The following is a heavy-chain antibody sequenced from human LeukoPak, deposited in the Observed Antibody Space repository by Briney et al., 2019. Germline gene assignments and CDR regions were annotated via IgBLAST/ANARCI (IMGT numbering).Heavy chain of an antibody. V-gene: IGHV1-2*02. CDR1: GYSFTGYF. CDR2: IDPNSGDT. J-gene: IGHJ4*02. Sequence: GASVKVSCKASGYSFTGYFIHWVRQAPGQGLEWMGCIDPNSGDTKYAQKSQGRVSMPRDTSTRTAYMELSRLRSDDTAVYFCARSGSTGYSLDYWGQGTLVTVSS. CDR3: ARSGSTGYSLDY. D-gene: IGHD3-22*01.